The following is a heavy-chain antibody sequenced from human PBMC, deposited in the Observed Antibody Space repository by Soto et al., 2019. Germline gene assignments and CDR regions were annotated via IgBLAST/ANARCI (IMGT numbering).Heavy chain of an antibody. CDR2: ISSGSHYI. D-gene: IGHD3-10*01. Sequence: EVQLVESGGGLVKPGGSLRLSCAASGLTFSTYMMNWVRQAPGKGLEWVSSISSGSHYIFYADSVKGRFTVSRDNAKNSLYLQMSSLRAEDTAVYYCARSEQLSNAFDIWGQGTMVTVSS. CDR3: ARSEQLSNAFDI. V-gene: IGHV3-21*01. J-gene: IGHJ3*02. CDR1: GLTFSTYM.